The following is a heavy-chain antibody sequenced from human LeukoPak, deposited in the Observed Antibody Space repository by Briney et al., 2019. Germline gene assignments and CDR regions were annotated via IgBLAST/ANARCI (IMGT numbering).Heavy chain of an antibody. V-gene: IGHV4-34*01. CDR1: GFTFSSYG. CDR2: INHSGST. Sequence: PGGSLRLSCAASGFTFSSYGMHWIRQPPGKGLEWIGEINHSGSTNYNPSLKSRVTVSVDTSKNQFSLKLSSVTAADTAVYYCASRDTATGLDWGQGTLVTVSS. CDR3: ASRDTATGLD. D-gene: IGHD5-18*01. J-gene: IGHJ4*02.